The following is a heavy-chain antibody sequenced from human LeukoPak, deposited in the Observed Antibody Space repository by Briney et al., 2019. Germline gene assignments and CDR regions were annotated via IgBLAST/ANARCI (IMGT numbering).Heavy chain of an antibody. CDR1: GGSISSYY. D-gene: IGHD6-13*01. CDR2: IHYSGST. V-gene: IGHV4-59*01. Sequence: PSETLSLTCSVSGGSISSYYWSWIRQPPEKVLEWIGYIHYSGSTSYNPSLKSRVTMSVDTSKNQFSLKVSSVTAADTAVYYCARGGSSWYADYWGQGTLVTVSS. CDR3: ARGGSSWYADY. J-gene: IGHJ4*02.